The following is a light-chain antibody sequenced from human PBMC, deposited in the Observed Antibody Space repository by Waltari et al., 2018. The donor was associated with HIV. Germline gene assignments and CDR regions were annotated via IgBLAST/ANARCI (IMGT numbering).Light chain of an antibody. Sequence: QSALTPPASVSGSPGQSFTISCTGTSSDVGGYNYVSWYQQHPGKAPQLIIYDVSNRPSGVSNRFSGSKSGNTASLTISGLQAEDEADYYCSSYTSSSTLFGGGTKLTVL. CDR2: DVS. V-gene: IGLV2-14*01. J-gene: IGLJ2*01. CDR3: SSYTSSSTL. CDR1: SSDVGGYNY.